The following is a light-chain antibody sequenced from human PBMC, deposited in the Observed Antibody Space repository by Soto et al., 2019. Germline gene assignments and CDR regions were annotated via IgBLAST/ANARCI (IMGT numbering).Light chain of an antibody. Sequence: VLTQSPATLSLSPGERATLSCRASQSIHTSLAWYQQKPGQPPRLVVYDSTLRANGVPDRFGGSRSGTEFTLTINILEPEDFAVYYCQQRNVWPPITFGQGTRLEI. J-gene: IGKJ5*01. V-gene: IGKV3-11*01. CDR1: QSIHTS. CDR2: DST. CDR3: QQRNVWPPIT.